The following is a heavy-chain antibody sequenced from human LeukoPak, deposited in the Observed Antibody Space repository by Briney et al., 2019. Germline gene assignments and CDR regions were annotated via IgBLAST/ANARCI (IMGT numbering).Heavy chain of an antibody. Sequence: SVKVSCKASGYTFTGYYMHWVRQAPGQGLEWMGWINPNSGGTNYAQKFQGRGTMTSGTSTSTAYSELRRRESYDTARSVCAREVGQWVVHIDYWGKGTLVTVSS. CDR2: INPNSGGT. J-gene: IGHJ4*02. CDR3: AREVGQWVVHIDY. D-gene: IGHD6-19*01. CDR1: GYTFTGYY. V-gene: IGHV1-2*02.